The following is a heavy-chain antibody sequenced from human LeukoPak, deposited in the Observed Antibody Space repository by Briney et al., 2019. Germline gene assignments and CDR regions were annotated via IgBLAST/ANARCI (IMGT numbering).Heavy chain of an antibody. CDR3: ARRLTGVDY. CDR2: INPNSGGT. D-gene: IGHD7-27*01. Sequence: ASVKVSCQASGYTFTGNYIHWVRQAPGQGLEWMGWINPNSGGTNYTQKFQGRVTMTRDTSISTVYMELNSLRSDDTAVYYCARRLTGVDYWGQGTQVTVSS. V-gene: IGHV1-2*02. J-gene: IGHJ4*02. CDR1: GYTFTGNY.